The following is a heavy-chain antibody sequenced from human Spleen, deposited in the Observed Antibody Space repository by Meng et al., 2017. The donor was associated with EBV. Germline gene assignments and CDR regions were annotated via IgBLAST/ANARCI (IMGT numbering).Heavy chain of an antibody. Sequence: QLGESGGRGENAGASVRVSCKASGYTFSNSGIRWVGQAPGQGFEWMGWISTYTGNTNYAQKLKGRVTMTTDTSTATAYMELRNLGSDDTAVYYCARGGLLGRGNWFDPWGQGTLVTVSS. CDR3: ARGGLLGRGNWFDP. J-gene: IGHJ5*02. CDR1: GYTFSNSG. D-gene: IGHD7-27*01. V-gene: IGHV1-18*01. CDR2: ISTYTGNT.